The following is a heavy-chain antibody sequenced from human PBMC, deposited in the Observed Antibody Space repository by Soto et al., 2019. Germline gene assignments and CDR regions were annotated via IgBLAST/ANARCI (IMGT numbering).Heavy chain of an antibody. CDR3: ARGRSNQYESSPPPKFDP. V-gene: IGHV3-11*04. D-gene: IGHD2-8*01. J-gene: IGHJ5*02. Sequence: PGGSLRLSCAASGFTFDDYYMSWIRQAPGKGLEWISYISSSSRGIYYADSVKGRFTISRDNPKNSLFLQMYDLRIEDTAVYYCARGRSNQYESSPPPKFDPWGRGTLVTVSS. CDR2: ISSSSRGI. CDR1: GFTFDDYY.